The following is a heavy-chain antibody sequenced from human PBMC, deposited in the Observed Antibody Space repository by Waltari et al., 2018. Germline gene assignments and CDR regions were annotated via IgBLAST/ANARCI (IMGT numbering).Heavy chain of an antibody. Sequence: QVWLEQSGGGVVQPGVSLRLSCAAAGFTFSDHGMVWVRQAPGMGLEWVSLIWHDGTYKYYADFVKGRFSISRDNSKNMVYLQMNGLRAEDTAVYFCASMATTSDFDYWGQGALVTVSS. D-gene: IGHD4-17*01. CDR1: GFTFSDHG. CDR3: ASMATTSDFDY. J-gene: IGHJ4*02. CDR2: IWHDGTYK. V-gene: IGHV3-33*01.